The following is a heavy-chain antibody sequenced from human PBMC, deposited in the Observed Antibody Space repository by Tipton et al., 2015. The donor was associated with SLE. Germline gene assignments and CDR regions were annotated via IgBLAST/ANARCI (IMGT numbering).Heavy chain of an antibody. V-gene: IGHV3-48*03. CDR2: IGSSGVST. Sequence: GSLRLSCAASGFTFSSCAMGWVRQAPGKGLEWVSYIGSSGVSTTYTDSVKGRFAISRDNAKNSLYLQMNSLRAEDTAVYYCARGKEVPVAGTWGRWFDPWGQGTLVTVSS. J-gene: IGHJ5*02. CDR3: ARGKEVPVAGTWGRWFDP. CDR1: GFTFSSCA. D-gene: IGHD6-19*01.